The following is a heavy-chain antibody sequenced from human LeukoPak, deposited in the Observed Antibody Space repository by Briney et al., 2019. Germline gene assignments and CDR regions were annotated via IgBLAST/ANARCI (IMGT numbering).Heavy chain of an antibody. CDR1: GYTLSNHA. D-gene: IGHD2-2*01. J-gene: IGHJ6*02. CDR2: INVGNGNT. CDR3: ATDSTTWLYGMDV. V-gene: IGHV1-3*01. Sequence: ASVKVSCKASGYTLSNHATHWVRQAPGQRLEWMGWINVGNGNTKYSRKLQGRLTITRDTSASTVYMELRGLNSEDATVYYCATDSTTWLYGMDVWGQGTTVAVSS.